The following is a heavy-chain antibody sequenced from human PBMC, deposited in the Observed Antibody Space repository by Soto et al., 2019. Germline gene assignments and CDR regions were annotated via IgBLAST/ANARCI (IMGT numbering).Heavy chain of an antibody. Sequence: GGSLRLSCAASGFTVSTYHMSWVRQAPGKGLEWISVIYSAGSADFADSVKGRFTISRDNSKNTLYLQMSSLRAEDTAVNYCARVHSGSYHYFDYWGQGTLVTVSS. CDR3: ARVHSGSYHYFDY. CDR1: GFTVSTYH. CDR2: IYSAGSA. J-gene: IGHJ4*02. V-gene: IGHV3-66*01. D-gene: IGHD1-26*01.